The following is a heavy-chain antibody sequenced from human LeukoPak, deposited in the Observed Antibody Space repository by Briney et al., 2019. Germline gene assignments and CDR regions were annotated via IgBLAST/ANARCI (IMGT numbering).Heavy chain of an antibody. CDR2: IKSKTDGGTT. V-gene: IGHV3-15*01. D-gene: IGHD3-10*01. J-gene: IGHJ4*02. Sequence: GGLLRLSCAASGFTFSNAWVSWVRQAPGRGVEWGVRIKSKTDGGTTEYAAPVKGSFTISRDDSNNTLYLQMNSLKAEDTAVYYCTTDIPTMVREGRDYWGQGTLVTVSS. CDR3: TTDIPTMVREGRDY. CDR1: GFTFSNAW.